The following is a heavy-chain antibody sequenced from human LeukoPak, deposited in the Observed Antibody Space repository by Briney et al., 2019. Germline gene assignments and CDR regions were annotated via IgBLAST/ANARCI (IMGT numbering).Heavy chain of an antibody. D-gene: IGHD3-10*01. V-gene: IGHV3-7*03. Sequence: QAGGSLRLSCAASGFTFSSYWMSWVRQAPGKGLEWVANIKQDGSEKYYVDSVKGRFTISRDNAKNSLYLQMNSLRAEDTAVYYCARAVWFGELLHFDYWGQGTLVTVSS. J-gene: IGHJ4*02. CDR2: IKQDGSEK. CDR1: GFTFSSYW. CDR3: ARAVWFGELLHFDY.